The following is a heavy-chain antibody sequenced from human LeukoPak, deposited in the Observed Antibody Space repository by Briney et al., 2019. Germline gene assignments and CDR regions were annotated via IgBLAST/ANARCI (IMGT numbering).Heavy chain of an antibody. CDR2: ISAKNGNT. V-gene: IGHV1-18*01. D-gene: IGHD6-13*01. CDR1: GYTFTKYG. J-gene: IGHJ3*02. Sequence: ASVKVSCKASGYTFTKYGISWVRQAPGQGLEWMGWISAKNGNTNYAQKFQGRVTMTTDTSTTTAYMELRSLRSDDTAVYYCARDPGSSWYHAFDIWGQGTMVTVSS. CDR3: ARDPGSSWYHAFDI.